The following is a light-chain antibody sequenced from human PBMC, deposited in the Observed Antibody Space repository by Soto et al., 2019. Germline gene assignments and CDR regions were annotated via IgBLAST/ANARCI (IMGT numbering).Light chain of an antibody. CDR1: SSNIGNNY. Sequence: QSALTQPPSVSAAPGQTVTISCSGSSSNIGNNYVSWYQQLPGTAPKLLIHDNNKRPSGIPDRFSGSKSGTSATLGITGLQTGDEADYYCGTWDSRLSAVIFGGGTQLTVL. CDR2: DNN. V-gene: IGLV1-51*01. J-gene: IGLJ2*01. CDR3: GTWDSRLSAVI.